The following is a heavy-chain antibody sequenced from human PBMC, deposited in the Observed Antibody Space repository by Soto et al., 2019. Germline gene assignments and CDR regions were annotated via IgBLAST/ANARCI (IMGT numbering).Heavy chain of an antibody. V-gene: IGHV1-69*06. J-gene: IGHJ4*02. CDR3: ARNQRITIFGVVSGALDY. D-gene: IGHD3-3*01. CDR2: IIPIFGTA. Sequence: GASVKGSCKASGGTFSSYAISWVRQAPGQGLEWMGGIIPIFGTANYAQKFQGRVTITADKSTSTAYMELSSLRSGDTAVHYCARNQRITIFGVVSGALDYWGQGTLVTVSS. CDR1: GGTFSSYA.